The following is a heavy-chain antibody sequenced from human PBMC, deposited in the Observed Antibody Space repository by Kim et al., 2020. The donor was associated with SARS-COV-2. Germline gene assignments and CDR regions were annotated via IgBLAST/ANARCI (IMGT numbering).Heavy chain of an antibody. D-gene: IGHD3-10*01. CDR3: ARENGSGSYGLDY. CDR1: GGSISSYY. V-gene: IGHV4-59*13. CDR2: IYYSGST. Sequence: SETLSLTCTVSGGSISSYYWSWIRQPPGKGLEWIGYIYYSGSTNYNPSLKSRVTISVDTSKNQFSLKLSSVTAADTAVYYCARENGSGSYGLDYWGQGTLVTVSS. J-gene: IGHJ4*02.